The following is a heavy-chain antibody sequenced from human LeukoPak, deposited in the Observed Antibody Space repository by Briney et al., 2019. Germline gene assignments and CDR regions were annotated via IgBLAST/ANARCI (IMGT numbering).Heavy chain of an antibody. D-gene: IGHD2-15*01. V-gene: IGHV3-48*02. CDR3: AREDCSGGSCYSG. CDR1: GFTFSTYS. CDR2: ISSSSSTI. J-gene: IGHJ4*02. Sequence: AGGSLRLSCAASGFTFSTYSMNWVRQAPGKGLEWVSYISSSSSTIYYADSVRGRFTISRDNAKNSLYLQMNSLRDEDTAVYYCAREDCSGGSCYSGWGQGTLVTVSS.